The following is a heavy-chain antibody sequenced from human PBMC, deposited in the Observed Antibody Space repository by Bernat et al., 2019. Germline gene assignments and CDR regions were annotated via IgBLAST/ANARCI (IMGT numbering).Heavy chain of an antibody. CDR2: ISGSGGRT. Sequence: EVQLLESGGGLVQPGGSLRLSCAASGFTFDSYAMNWVRQAPGKGLEWVSAISGSGGRTNYAETVKGRFSICRDNAKNTLNLQRNSVRGKNTAVYYCAKVVTRDGYNYYYGLDVWGQGTTVTVSS. V-gene: IGHV3-23*01. J-gene: IGHJ6*02. CDR3: AKVVTRDGYNYYYGLDV. D-gene: IGHD5-24*01. CDR1: GFTFDSYA.